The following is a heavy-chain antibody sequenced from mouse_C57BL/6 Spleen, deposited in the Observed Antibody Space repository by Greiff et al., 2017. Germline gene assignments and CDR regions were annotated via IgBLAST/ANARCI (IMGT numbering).Heavy chain of an antibody. D-gene: IGHD2-5*01. CDR1: GYTFTSYW. V-gene: IGHV1-69*01. CDR2: LDPSDSYT. CDR3: ARTSNYAHYYAMDY. Sequence: VQLQQPGAELVMPGASVKLSCTASGYTFTSYWMHWVKQRPGQGLEWIGELDPSDSYTNYNQKFKGKSTLTVDKSSSTAYMQLSSLTSEDSAVYYCARTSNYAHYYAMDYWGQGTSVTVSS. J-gene: IGHJ4*01.